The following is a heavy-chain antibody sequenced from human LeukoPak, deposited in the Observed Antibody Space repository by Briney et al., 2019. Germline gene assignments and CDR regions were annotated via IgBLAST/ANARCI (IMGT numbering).Heavy chain of an antibody. CDR2: INHSGST. CDR1: GGSFSGYY. CDR3: ARDHSGSYYDLGAFDI. J-gene: IGHJ3*02. V-gene: IGHV4-34*01. D-gene: IGHD1-26*01. Sequence: SETLSLTCAVYGGSFSGYYWSWIRQPPGKGLGWIGEINHSGSTNYNPSLKSRVTISVDTSKNQFSLKLSSVTAADTAVYYCARDHSGSYYDLGAFDIWGQGTMVTVSS.